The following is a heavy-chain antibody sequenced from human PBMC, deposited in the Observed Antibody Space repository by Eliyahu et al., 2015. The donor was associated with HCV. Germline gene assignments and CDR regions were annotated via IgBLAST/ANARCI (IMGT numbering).Heavy chain of an antibody. CDR1: GFTFSTLW. D-gene: IGHD3-16*01. CDR3: ARENWVLDY. CDR2: IKQDGSEK. V-gene: IGHV3-7*01. Sequence: EVQLVXSGGGLVQPGGSLXXXXAXSGFTFSTLWMCWVRQAAGKGLEWVANIKQDGSEKYYVDSVKGRFTISRDNAKNSLYLQMNSLRAEDTAVYYCARENWVLDYWGQGTLVTVSS. J-gene: IGHJ4*02.